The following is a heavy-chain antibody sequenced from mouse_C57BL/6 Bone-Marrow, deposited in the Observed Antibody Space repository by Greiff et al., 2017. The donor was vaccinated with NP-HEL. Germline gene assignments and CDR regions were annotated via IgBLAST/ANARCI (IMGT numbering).Heavy chain of an antibody. J-gene: IGHJ4*01. V-gene: IGHV2-9-1*01. Sequence: QVQLKESGPGLVAPSQSLSITCTVSGFSLTSYAISWVRQPPGKGLEWLGVIWTGGGTNYNSALKSRLSISKDNSKSQVFLKMNSLQTDDTARYYCARNFYYYGSKRYYYAMDYWGQGTSVTVSS. CDR3: ARNFYYYGSKRYYYAMDY. CDR1: GFSLTSYA. CDR2: IWTGGGT. D-gene: IGHD1-1*01.